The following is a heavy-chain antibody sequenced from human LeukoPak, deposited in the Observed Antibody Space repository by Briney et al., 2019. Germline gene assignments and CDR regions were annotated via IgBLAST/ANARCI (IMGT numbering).Heavy chain of an antibody. CDR2: IYYSGST. D-gene: IGHD2-2*01. J-gene: IGHJ5*02. CDR1: GGSISSGDYY. Sequence: SSETLSLTCTVSGGSISSGDYYWSWIRQPPGKGXXXXXYIYYSGSTYYNPSLKSRVTISVDTSKNQFSLKLSSVTAADTAVYYCARAHEVVPAAILGKENWFDPWGQGTLVTVSS. V-gene: IGHV4-30-4*01. CDR3: ARAHEVVPAAILGKENWFDP.